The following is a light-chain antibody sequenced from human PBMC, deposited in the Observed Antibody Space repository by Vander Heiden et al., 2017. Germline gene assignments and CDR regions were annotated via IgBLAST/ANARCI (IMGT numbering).Light chain of an antibody. CDR2: RAS. CDR3: QQYNSYWT. J-gene: IGKJ1*01. V-gene: IGKV1-5*03. Sequence: DIQMTQSPSTLSAAVGERGNITCRASQSISSWLAWYQQKPGKAPKLLMYRASSLQSRVPSRFSGSGSGTEFTLTISSLQPDDFATYYCQQYNSYWTFGQGTKVEIK. CDR1: QSISSW.